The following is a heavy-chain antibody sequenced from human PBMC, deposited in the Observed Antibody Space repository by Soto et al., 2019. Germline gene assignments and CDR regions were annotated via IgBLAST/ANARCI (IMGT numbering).Heavy chain of an antibody. V-gene: IGHV1-2*04. CDR3: ARTTYSSSSAFDY. CDR1: GYTFTGYY. Sequence: QVQLVQSGAEVKKPGASVKVSCKAPGYTFTGYYMHWVRQAPGQGLEWMGWINPNSGGTNYAQKFQGWVTMTRDTSISTAYMELSRLRSDDTAVYYCARTTYSSSSAFDYWGQGTLVTVSS. CDR2: INPNSGGT. J-gene: IGHJ4*02. D-gene: IGHD6-6*01.